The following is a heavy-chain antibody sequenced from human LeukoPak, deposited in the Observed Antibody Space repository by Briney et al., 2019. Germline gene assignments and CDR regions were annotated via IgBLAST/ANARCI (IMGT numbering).Heavy chain of an antibody. D-gene: IGHD3-22*01. J-gene: IGHJ3*02. CDR3: ARRGYYDSSGYFMNDAFDI. Sequence: SETLSLTCTVSGYSISSGYYWGWIRQPPGKGLEWIGSIYHSGSTYYNPSLKSRVTISVDTSKNQFSLKLSSVTAADTAVYYCARRGYYDSSGYFMNDAFDIWGQGTMVTVSS. CDR2: IYHSGST. V-gene: IGHV4-38-2*02. CDR1: GYSISSGYY.